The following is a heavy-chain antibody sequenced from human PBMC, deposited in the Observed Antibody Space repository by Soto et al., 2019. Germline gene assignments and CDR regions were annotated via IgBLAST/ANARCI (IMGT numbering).Heavy chain of an antibody. CDR3: ARRYGAVFDY. Sequence: QVQLQESGPGLVKPSETLSLTCTVSGGSISSYYWSWIRQPPGKGLEWIGYIYYSGSTNYHPPLQSGVTISVDASKNQFSLKLSSVTAADTAVYYCARRYGAVFDYWGQGTLVTVSS. D-gene: IGHD4-17*01. J-gene: IGHJ4*02. CDR1: GGSISSYY. V-gene: IGHV4-59*08. CDR2: IYYSGST.